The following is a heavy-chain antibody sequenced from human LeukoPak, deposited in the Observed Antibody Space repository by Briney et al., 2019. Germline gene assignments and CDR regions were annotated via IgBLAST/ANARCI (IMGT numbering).Heavy chain of an antibody. V-gene: IGHV4-38-2*01. CDR3: ACCSGGSCYGGWFDP. J-gene: IGHJ5*02. Sequence: NPSETLSLTCAVSGYSISSGYYWGWIRQPPGKGLKGIGSIYHTGSTYYNPSPKSRVTISVDTSKNQFSLKLSSVTAADTAVYYCACCSGGSCYGGWFDPWGQGTLVTVSS. D-gene: IGHD2-15*01. CDR2: IYHTGST. CDR1: GYSISSGYY.